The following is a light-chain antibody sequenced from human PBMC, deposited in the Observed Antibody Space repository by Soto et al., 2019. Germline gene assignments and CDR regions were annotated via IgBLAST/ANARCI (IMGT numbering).Light chain of an antibody. Sequence: QSALTQPASVSGSPGQSITVSCTGTSSDIGGYIFVSWYQQHPGKAPKLMIYDINNRPSGVPDRFSGSKSGTSASLAITGLQAEDEADYYCQSYDSSLSGWVFGGGTKLTVL. CDR1: SSDIGGYIF. J-gene: IGLJ3*02. V-gene: IGLV2-14*01. CDR3: QSYDSSLSGWV. CDR2: DIN.